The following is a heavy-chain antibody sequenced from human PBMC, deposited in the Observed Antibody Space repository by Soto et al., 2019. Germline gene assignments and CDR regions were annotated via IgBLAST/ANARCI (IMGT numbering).Heavy chain of an antibody. CDR1: GFTFSSYA. CDR2: ISSSGYST. Sequence: VGSLRLSCAASGFTFSSYAMSWVRQAPGKGLEWVSAISSSGYSTYYTDSVKGRFTISRDNSKNTMYLQMNNLSAEDTAVYYCAKGSVVVAAKFDSWGQGTLVTVSS. D-gene: IGHD2-21*02. V-gene: IGHV3-23*01. J-gene: IGHJ4*02. CDR3: AKGSVVVAAKFDS.